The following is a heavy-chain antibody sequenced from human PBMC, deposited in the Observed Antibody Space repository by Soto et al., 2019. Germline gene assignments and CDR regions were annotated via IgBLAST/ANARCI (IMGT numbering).Heavy chain of an antibody. CDR2: ISYDGSNK. J-gene: IGHJ4*02. CDR1: GFTFRDYG. Sequence: QAQLVESGGGVVQPGTSLRLSCAASGFTFRDYGMHWVRQAPGKGLEWVAAISYDGSNKYYADSVRGRFTISRDNSKNTLFLQMNSLRPEDTAVYYCVQKPPVTAMTTDAYWGQGTLVTVSS. D-gene: IGHD4-17*01. V-gene: IGHV3-30*18. CDR3: VQKPPVTAMTTDAY.